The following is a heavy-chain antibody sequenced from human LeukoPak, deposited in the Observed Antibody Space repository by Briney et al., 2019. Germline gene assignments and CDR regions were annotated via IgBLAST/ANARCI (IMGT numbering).Heavy chain of an antibody. D-gene: IGHD3-10*01. CDR1: GGSISSYY. Sequence: SETLSLTCTVSGGSISSYYWSWIRQPPGKGLEWIGYIYYSGSTNYNPSLKSRVTISVDTSKNQFSLKLSSVTAADTAVYYCAREGSRDYGSGSSYFDYWGQGTLVTVSS. V-gene: IGHV4-59*12. J-gene: IGHJ4*02. CDR2: IYYSGST. CDR3: AREGSRDYGSGSSYFDY.